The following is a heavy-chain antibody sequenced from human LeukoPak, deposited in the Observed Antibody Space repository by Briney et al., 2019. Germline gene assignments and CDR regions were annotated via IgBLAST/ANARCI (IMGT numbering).Heavy chain of an antibody. CDR3: ASGPYCSSTSCSFDP. CDR1: GYTFTSYY. V-gene: IGHV1-2*02. Sequence: GASVKVSCKASGYTFTSYYMHWVRQAPGQGLEWMGWINPNSGGTNYAQKFQGRVTMTRDTSISTAYMELSRLRSDDTAVYYCASGPYCSSTSCSFDPWGQGTLVTVSS. CDR2: INPNSGGT. J-gene: IGHJ5*02. D-gene: IGHD2-2*01.